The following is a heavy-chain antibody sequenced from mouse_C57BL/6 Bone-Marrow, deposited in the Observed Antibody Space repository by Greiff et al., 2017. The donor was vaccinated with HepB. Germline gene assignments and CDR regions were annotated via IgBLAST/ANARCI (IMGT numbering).Heavy chain of an antibody. CDR3: ARRGLLKAMDY. CDR1: GYAFSSSW. J-gene: IGHJ4*01. CDR2: IYPGDGDT. V-gene: IGHV1-82*01. D-gene: IGHD1-1*01. Sequence: QVQLKQSGPELVKPGASVKISCKASGYAFSSSWMNWVKQRPGKGLEWIGRIYPGDGDTNYNGKFKGKATLTADKSSSTAYMQLSSLTSEDSAVYFCARRGLLKAMDYWGQGTSVTVSS.